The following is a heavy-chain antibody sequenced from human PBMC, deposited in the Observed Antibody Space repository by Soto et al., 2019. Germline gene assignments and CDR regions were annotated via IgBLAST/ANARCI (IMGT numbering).Heavy chain of an antibody. Sequence: QVQLQESGPGLVKPSETLSLTCTVSGGSISSYYWSWIRQPPGKGLEWIGYIYYSGSTNYNPSLTSRVTISVDTSKNQFSLQLSSVTAADTAVYYCARPHGGSSGWDNWFDPWGQGTLVTVSS. CDR3: ARPHGGSSGWDNWFDP. CDR1: GGSISSYY. CDR2: IYYSGST. J-gene: IGHJ5*02. D-gene: IGHD6-25*01. V-gene: IGHV4-59*01.